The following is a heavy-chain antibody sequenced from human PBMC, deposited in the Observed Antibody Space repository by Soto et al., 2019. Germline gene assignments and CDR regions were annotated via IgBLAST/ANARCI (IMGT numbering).Heavy chain of an antibody. D-gene: IGHD3-22*01. CDR2: IFSNDEK. Sequence: HVTLKESGAVLVKPTETLTLTCTVSWFSLSNARMGVSWIRQPRVKALGWLAHIFSNDEKSYSTSLKSRLTLSTDTSKSPVVLIMTHLDPVDTATYYCARAYFYDSPVPFDFLGQGTLVTVSS. J-gene: IGHJ4*02. CDR3: ARAYFYDSPVPFDF. V-gene: IGHV2-26*01. CDR1: WFSLSNARMG.